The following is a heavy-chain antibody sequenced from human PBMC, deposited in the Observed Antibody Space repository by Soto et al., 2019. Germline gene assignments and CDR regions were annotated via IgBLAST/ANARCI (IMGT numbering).Heavy chain of an antibody. Sequence: ASVKVSCKASGYTFSNYYMHWVRQAPGQGLEWMGVINPSGSSTSYAQKFQGRVTMTRDTSTSTAYMELSTLKSEDTAVYYCARVVSFLVVAGTDYIDYWCQGTLVTVSA. V-gene: IGHV1-46*01. CDR3: ARVVSFLVVAGTDYIDY. J-gene: IGHJ4*02. CDR2: INPSGSST. D-gene: IGHD2-15*01. CDR1: GYTFSNYY.